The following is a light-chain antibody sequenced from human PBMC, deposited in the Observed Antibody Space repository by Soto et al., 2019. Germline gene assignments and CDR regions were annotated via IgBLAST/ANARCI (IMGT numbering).Light chain of an antibody. Sequence: DIQMTQSPSSLSASVGDRVNITCRASQTVSSYLNWYQQKPGTVPKLLIYATSNLQSGVPSRFSGRGFGTDFTLTISSLQPEDFATYYCQQSFTTPSCGQGTRRRL. CDR3: QQSFTTPS. J-gene: IGKJ5*01. CDR1: QTVSSY. CDR2: ATS. V-gene: IGKV1-39*01.